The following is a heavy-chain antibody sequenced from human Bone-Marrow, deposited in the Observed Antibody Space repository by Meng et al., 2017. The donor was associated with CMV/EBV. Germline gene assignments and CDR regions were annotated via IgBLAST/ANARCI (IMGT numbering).Heavy chain of an antibody. CDR3: ASHYYYYYGMDV. V-gene: IGHV3-9*01. CDR2: ISWNSGSI. Sequence: SLKISCAASGFTFDDYAMHWVRQAPGKGLEWVSGISWNSGSIGYADSVKGRFTISRDNAKNSLYLQMNSLRAEDTAVYYCASHYYYYYGMDVWGQGTTVTVSS. CDR1: GFTFDDYA. J-gene: IGHJ6*02.